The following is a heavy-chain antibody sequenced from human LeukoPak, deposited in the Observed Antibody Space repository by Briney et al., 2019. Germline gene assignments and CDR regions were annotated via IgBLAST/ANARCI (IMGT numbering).Heavy chain of an antibody. CDR1: GFTFSSYW. CDR3: ARVGTAEGTLEDY. D-gene: IGHD6-13*01. V-gene: IGHV3-7*01. CDR2: ITHDGSEK. J-gene: IGHJ4*02. Sequence: PGGSLRLSCAASGFTFSSYWMSWVRQPPGKGLEWVANITHDGSEKYYVDSVKGRFTISRDNAKNSLYLQMNSLRGEDTAVYYCARVGTAEGTLEDYWGQGTLVTVSS.